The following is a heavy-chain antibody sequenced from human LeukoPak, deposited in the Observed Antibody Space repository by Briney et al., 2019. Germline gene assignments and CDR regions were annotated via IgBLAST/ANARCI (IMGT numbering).Heavy chain of an antibody. CDR2: TYYRSKWYN. D-gene: IGHD6-19*01. CDR3: AREGVAVAGNPTRFDY. CDR1: GDSVSSNSAA. V-gene: IGHV6-1*01. J-gene: IGHJ4*02. Sequence: SQTPSLTCAISGDSVSSNSAAWNWIRQSPSRGLEWLGRTYYRSKWYNDYAVSVKSRITINPDTSKNQFSLQLNSVTPEDTAVYYCAREGVAVAGNPTRFDYWGQGTLVTVSS.